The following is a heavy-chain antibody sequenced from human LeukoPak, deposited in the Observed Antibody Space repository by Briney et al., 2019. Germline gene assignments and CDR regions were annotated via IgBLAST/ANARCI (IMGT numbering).Heavy chain of an antibody. V-gene: IGHV4-34*01. D-gene: IGHD3-22*01. CDR3: AREAVVAKRGDYFHY. CDR2: INHSGST. Sequence: SETLSLTCAVYGGSFSGFYWSWIRQPPGKGLEWIGEINHSGSTNYNPSLKSRVTISVDTSKNQFSLKLSSVTAADTAVYYCAREAVVAKRGDYFHYWGHGALVTVSS. J-gene: IGHJ4*01. CDR1: GGSFSGFY.